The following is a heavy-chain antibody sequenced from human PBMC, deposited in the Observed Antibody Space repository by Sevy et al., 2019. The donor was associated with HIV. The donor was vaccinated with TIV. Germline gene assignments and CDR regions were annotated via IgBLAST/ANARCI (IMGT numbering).Heavy chain of an antibody. J-gene: IGHJ5*02. CDR2: ISGSGGST. Sequence: GGSLRLSCAASGFTFSSYAMSWVRQAPGKGLEWVSAISGSGGSTYYADSVKGRFTISRDNSKNTLYLQMNSLRAEDTAVYYCAGARSKYYYDSSAFDPWGQGTLLTVSS. V-gene: IGHV3-23*01. CDR1: GFTFSSYA. CDR3: AGARSKYYYDSSAFDP. D-gene: IGHD3-22*01.